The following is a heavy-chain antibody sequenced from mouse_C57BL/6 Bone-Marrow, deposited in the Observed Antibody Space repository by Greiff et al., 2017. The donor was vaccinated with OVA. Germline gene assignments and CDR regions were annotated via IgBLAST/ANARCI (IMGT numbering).Heavy chain of an antibody. Sequence: EVQLVESGAELVRPGASVKLSCTASGFNIKDDYMHWVKQRHEQGLEWIGWIDPENGDTVYASKFQGKATITADTSSNTAYLQLSSLTSEDTAVYYCTSYGNFDDWGQGTTLTVSS. CDR1: GFNIKDDY. J-gene: IGHJ2*01. V-gene: IGHV14-4*01. CDR2: IDPENGDT. CDR3: TSYGNFDD. D-gene: IGHD2-1*01.